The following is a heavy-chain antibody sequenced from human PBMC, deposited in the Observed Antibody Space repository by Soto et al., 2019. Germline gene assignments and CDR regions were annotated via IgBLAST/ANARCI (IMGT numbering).Heavy chain of an antibody. V-gene: IGHV4-31*01. CDR3: AGVITGPTSYYYGMDV. CDR2: IYYSGST. CDR1: GGSISSGGYY. Sequence: QVQLQESGPGLVKPSQTLSLTCTVSGGSISSGGYYWSWIRQHPGKVLEWIGYIYYSGSTYYNPSPNSPVTISVDTSKTQLSLKLSSVPAADTAVYYCAGVITGPTSYYYGMDVWGKGTTVTVSS. J-gene: IGHJ6*04. D-gene: IGHD3-22*01.